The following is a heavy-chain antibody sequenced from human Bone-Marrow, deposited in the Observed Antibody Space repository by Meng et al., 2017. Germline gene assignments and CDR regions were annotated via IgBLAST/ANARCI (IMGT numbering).Heavy chain of an antibody. V-gene: IGHV1-8*01. J-gene: IGHJ5*02. CDR2: MNPNSGNT. Sequence: ASVKVSCKASGYTFTSYDIHWVQQATGQGLEWMGWMNPNSGNTGYAQKFQGRVTMTRNTSISTAFMELSSLRTEDTAVYYCARGPDGMGDWFDPWGQGTLVTVSS. CDR3: ARGPDGMGDWFDP. CDR1: GYTFTSYD. D-gene: IGHD1-14*01.